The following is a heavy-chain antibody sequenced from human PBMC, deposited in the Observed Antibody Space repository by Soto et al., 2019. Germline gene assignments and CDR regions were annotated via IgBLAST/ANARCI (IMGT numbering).Heavy chain of an antibody. CDR1: GGSISSGGYY. D-gene: IGHD2-2*01. J-gene: IGHJ5*02. CDR2: IYYSGST. V-gene: IGHV4-31*03. Sequence: PSETLSLTCTVSGGSISSGGYYWSWIRQHPGKGLEWIGYIYYSGSTYYNPSLKSRVTISVDTSKNQFSLKLSSVTAADTAVYYCARGGYCSSTSCYDPKENWFDPWGQGTLVTVSS. CDR3: ARGGYCSSTSCYDPKENWFDP.